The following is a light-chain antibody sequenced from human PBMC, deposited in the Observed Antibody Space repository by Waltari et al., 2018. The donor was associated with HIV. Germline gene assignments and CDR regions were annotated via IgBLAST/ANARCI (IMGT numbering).Light chain of an antibody. J-gene: IGLJ1*01. CDR2: DGS. Sequence: SYVLTQPPLVSVAPGQAATIPCGGNNIGSKSVHWYQQKAGQAPVLVVYDGSDRPSGIPERFSGSRSGNTATLTISRVEAGDEADYYCHVWDRSSDHHVFGTGTKVTVL. CDR3: HVWDRSSDHHV. CDR1: NIGSKS. V-gene: IGLV3-21*02.